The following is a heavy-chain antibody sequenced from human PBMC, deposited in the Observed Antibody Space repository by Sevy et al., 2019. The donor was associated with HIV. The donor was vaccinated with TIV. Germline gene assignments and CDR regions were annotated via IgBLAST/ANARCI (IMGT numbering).Heavy chain of an antibody. D-gene: IGHD3-22*01. CDR1: GFTVVSYA. J-gene: IGHJ3*02. Sequence: GGSLRLSCKPSGFTVVSYAMNWVRQAPGKGLEWVSTIYGSGSTTYHADSLRGRFSISRDDSKNTLYLQMNSLKTEDTAVYYCAGGRFDGSGSFDAFDIWGQGTMVTVSS. V-gene: IGHV3-23*01. CDR2: IYGSGSTT. CDR3: AGGRFDGSGSFDAFDI.